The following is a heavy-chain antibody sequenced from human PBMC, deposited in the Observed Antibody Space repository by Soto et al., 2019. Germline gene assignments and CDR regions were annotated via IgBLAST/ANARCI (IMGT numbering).Heavy chain of an antibody. CDR3: ARVRGGSSSWTDAFDI. CDR1: GYTFTSYY. J-gene: IGHJ3*02. Sequence: QVQLVQSGAEVKKPGASVKVSCKASGYTFTSYYMHWVRQAPGQGLEWMGIINPSGGSTSYAQKFQGRVTMTRDTSTSTVYMELSSLRSEDTAVYYCARVRGGSSSWTDAFDIWGQGTMFTVSS. V-gene: IGHV1-46*01. CDR2: INPSGGST. D-gene: IGHD6-13*01.